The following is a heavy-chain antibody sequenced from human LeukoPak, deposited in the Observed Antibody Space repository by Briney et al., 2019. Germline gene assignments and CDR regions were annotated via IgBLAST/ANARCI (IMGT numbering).Heavy chain of an antibody. CDR1: GFTFSSYA. Sequence: GGSLRLSCAASGFTFSSYAMSWVRQAPGKGLEWVSAISGSGGSTYYADSVKGRFTISRDNSKNSLYLQMNSLRAEDTAVYYCASDHDSSSWFWSFDYWGQGTLVTVSS. J-gene: IGHJ4*02. D-gene: IGHD6-13*01. CDR2: ISGSGGST. V-gene: IGHV3-23*01. CDR3: ASDHDSSSWFWSFDY.